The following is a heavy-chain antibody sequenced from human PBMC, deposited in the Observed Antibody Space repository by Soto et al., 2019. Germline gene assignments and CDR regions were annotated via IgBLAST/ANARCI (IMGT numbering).Heavy chain of an antibody. Sequence: QVQLQQWGAGLLKPSETLSLTCAVYGGAFSGYYWSWIRQPPGKGLVWIGEINHSGRTNYHPSLRSRVTISVDTSKNQFSLKLSSVTAADTAVYYCARVAYIVVVPAAATIYFDYWGQGTLVAVSS. CDR2: INHSGRT. CDR3: ARVAYIVVVPAAATIYFDY. D-gene: IGHD2-2*01. J-gene: IGHJ4*02. V-gene: IGHV4-34*01. CDR1: GGAFSGYY.